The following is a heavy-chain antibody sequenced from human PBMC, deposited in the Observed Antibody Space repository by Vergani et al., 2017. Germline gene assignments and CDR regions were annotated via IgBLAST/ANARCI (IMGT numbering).Heavy chain of an antibody. CDR1: GFTFNRYG. Sequence: QVQLVQSGGGVVQPGGSLRLSCVASGFTFNRYGMQWVRQAPGKGLEWVAYVLFDGSNEYYVDSVKGRFIVSRDNSNDALYLQMNSLRTDDTAVYYCARDLAYCRGGSCALWGQGSVVTVSS. CDR3: ARDLAYCRGGSCAL. CDR2: VLFDGSNE. J-gene: IGHJ4*02. V-gene: IGHV3-30*02. D-gene: IGHD2-15*01.